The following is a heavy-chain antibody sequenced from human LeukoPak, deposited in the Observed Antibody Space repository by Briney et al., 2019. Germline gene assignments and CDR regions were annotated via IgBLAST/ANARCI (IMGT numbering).Heavy chain of an antibody. D-gene: IGHD2-21*02. CDR2: ISDSGSTI. CDR1: GFTFSSYA. CDR3: AKDIMAYCGGDCGGAIDY. J-gene: IGHJ4*02. Sequence: GGSLRLSCAASGFTFSSYAMSWVRQAPGKGLEWISYISDSGSTIYYADSVKGRFTISRDNSKNTLYLQMNSLRAEDTAVYYCAKDIMAYCGGDCGGAIDYWGQGTLVTVSS. V-gene: IGHV3-23*01.